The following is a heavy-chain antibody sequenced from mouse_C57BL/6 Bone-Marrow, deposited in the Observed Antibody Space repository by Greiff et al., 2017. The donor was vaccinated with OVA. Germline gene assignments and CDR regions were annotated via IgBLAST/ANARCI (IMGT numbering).Heavy chain of an antibody. CDR2: IDPSDSYT. CDR3: ARGDYHWYCDV. J-gene: IGHJ1*03. Sequence: QVQLQQPGAELVMPGASVKLSCKASGYTFTSYWMHWVKQRPGQRLEWIGEIDPSDSYTNYNQKLKGKSTLTGDKSSSTAYMQLSSLTSEDSAVYYCARGDYHWYCDVWGTGTTVTVSS. D-gene: IGHD2-4*01. CDR1: GYTFTSYW. V-gene: IGHV1-69*01.